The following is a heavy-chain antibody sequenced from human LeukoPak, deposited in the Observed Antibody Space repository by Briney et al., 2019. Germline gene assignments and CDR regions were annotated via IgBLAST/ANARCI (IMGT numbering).Heavy chain of an antibody. CDR3: ARDGGYGGMGYYYYYYMDV. CDR1: GGTFSSYA. Sequence: GASVKVSCKASGGTFSSYAISWVRQAPGQGLEWMGGIIPIFGTANYAQKFQGRVTITADKSTSTVYMELSSLRSEDTAVYYCARDGGYGGMGYYYYYYMDVWGKGTTVTVSS. V-gene: IGHV1-69*06. J-gene: IGHJ6*03. D-gene: IGHD4-23*01. CDR2: IIPIFGTA.